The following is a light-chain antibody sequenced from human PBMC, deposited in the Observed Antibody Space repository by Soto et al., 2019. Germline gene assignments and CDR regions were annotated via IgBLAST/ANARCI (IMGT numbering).Light chain of an antibody. J-gene: IGKJ5*01. V-gene: IGKV1-9*01. CDR3: QQLNSYPRAT. CDR2: VAS. Sequence: DIQLTQSPSFLSASVGDRVTITCRASQGISSYLAWYQQKPGKAPKLLIYVASTLQSGVPSRFSGSGSGTEFTLPISSLQPEDFATYYCQQLNSYPRATFGQGTRLEIK. CDR1: QGISSY.